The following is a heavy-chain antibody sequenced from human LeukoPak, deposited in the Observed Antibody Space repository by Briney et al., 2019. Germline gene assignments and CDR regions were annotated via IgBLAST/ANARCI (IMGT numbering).Heavy chain of an antibody. V-gene: IGHV4-30-2*01. CDR3: ARTILELWLPGAFDY. J-gene: IGHJ4*02. CDR2: IYHSGST. Sequence: PSQTLSLTCAVSGGSISSGGYSWSWIRQPPGKGLEWIGYIYHSGSTYYNPSLESRVTISVDRSKNQFSLKLSSVTAADTAVYYCARTILELWLPGAFDYWGQGTLVTVSS. D-gene: IGHD5-18*01. CDR1: GGSISSGGYS.